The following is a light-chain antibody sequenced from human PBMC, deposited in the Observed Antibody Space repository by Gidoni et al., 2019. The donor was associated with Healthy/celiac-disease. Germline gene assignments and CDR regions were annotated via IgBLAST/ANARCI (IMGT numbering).Light chain of an antibody. V-gene: IGKV3-20*01. CDR2: GAS. CDR3: QQYGSSPPWT. CDR1: QSVSSSY. Sequence: PGTLSLSPGERATLSCRASQSVSSSYLAWYQQKPGQAPRLLIYGASSRATGIPDRCRGSGAGTDFTLTISRLEPEDFAVYYCQQYGSSPPWTFGQGTKVEIK. J-gene: IGKJ1*01.